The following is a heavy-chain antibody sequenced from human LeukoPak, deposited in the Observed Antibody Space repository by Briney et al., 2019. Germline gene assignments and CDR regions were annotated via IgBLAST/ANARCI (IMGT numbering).Heavy chain of an antibody. CDR2: INQDGSEE. D-gene: IGHD4-11*01. CDR1: GFTFSDYY. J-gene: IGHJ3*02. Sequence: GGSLRLSCAASGFTFSDYYMSWIRQAPGKGLEWVANINQDGSEEYFVASVKGRFTISRDNAKNSLYLHMNSLRAEDTAVYYCAITHSYSLGAFDIWGQGTMVTVSS. CDR3: AITHSYSLGAFDI. V-gene: IGHV3-7*01.